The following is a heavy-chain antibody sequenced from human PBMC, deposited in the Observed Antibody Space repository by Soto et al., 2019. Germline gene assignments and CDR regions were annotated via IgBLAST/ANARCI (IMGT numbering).Heavy chain of an antibody. CDR2: IYWDDDK. J-gene: IGHJ4*02. V-gene: IGHV2-5*02. D-gene: IGHD3-3*01. Sequence: SGPTLVKPTQTLTLTCTFSGFSLSTSGVGVGWIRQPPGKALEWLALIYWDDDKRYSPSLKSRLTITKDTSKNQVVLTMTNMDPVDTATYYCAHSSPYYDFWSGYYEYYFDYWGQGTLVTVSS. CDR1: GFSLSTSGVG. CDR3: AHSSPYYDFWSGYYEYYFDY.